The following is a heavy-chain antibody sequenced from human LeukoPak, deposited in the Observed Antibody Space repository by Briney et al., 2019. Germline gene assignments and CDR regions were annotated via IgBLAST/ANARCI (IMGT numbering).Heavy chain of an antibody. Sequence: PSETLSLTCTVSGGSISSYYWSWIRQPPGKGLEWIGYIYYSGSTNYNPSLKSRVTISVDTSKNQFSLKLSSVTAADTAVCYCARAISSIAARRGYYYYYMDVWGKGTTVTVSS. CDR1: GGSISSYY. CDR2: IYYSGST. J-gene: IGHJ6*03. D-gene: IGHD6-6*01. V-gene: IGHV4-59*01. CDR3: ARAISSIAARRGYYYYYMDV.